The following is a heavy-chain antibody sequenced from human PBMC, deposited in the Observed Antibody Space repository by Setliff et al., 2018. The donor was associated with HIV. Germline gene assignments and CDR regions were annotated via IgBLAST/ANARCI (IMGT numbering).Heavy chain of an antibody. CDR1: VAPSALVTG. Sequence: PSETLPSPALSLVAPSALVTGGAGSGRPQGRDWSGLGTSSGSTNYNPSLKSRVTMSLDTSKNQFSLKLNSVTALDTAVYYCARKGSSSRSQEYYYDFWGQGTLVTVSS. V-gene: IGHV4-28*06. J-gene: IGHJ4*02. CDR3: ARKGSSSRSQEYYYDF. D-gene: IGHD6-13*01. CDR2: SSGST.